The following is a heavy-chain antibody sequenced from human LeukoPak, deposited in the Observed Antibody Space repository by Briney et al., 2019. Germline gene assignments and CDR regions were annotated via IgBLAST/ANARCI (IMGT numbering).Heavy chain of an antibody. CDR2: MNPNGGNT. Sequence: ASVKVSCKASGYTFTSYDINWVRQATGQGLEWMGWMNPNGGNTGYAQKFQGRVTMTRNTSISTAYMELSSLRSEDTAVYYCASVGIAAAGTVGYYYYYYGMDVWGQGTTVTVSS. CDR3: ASVGIAAAGTVGYYYYYYGMDV. V-gene: IGHV1-8*01. J-gene: IGHJ6*02. CDR1: GYTFTSYD. D-gene: IGHD6-13*01.